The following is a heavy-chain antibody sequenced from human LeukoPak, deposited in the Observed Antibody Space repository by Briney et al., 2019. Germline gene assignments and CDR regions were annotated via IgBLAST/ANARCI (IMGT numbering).Heavy chain of an antibody. D-gene: IGHD2-21*01. CDR3: ARGVSKYYFDY. CDR2: INPNSGGT. CDR1: GYTFTGYY. Sequence: ASVKVSCKASGYTFTGYYMRWVRQAPGQGLEWMGWINPNSGGTNYAQKCQGRVTMTRDTSISTAYMELSRLRSDDTAVYYCARGVSKYYFDYWGQGTLVTVSS. V-gene: IGHV1-2*02. J-gene: IGHJ4*02.